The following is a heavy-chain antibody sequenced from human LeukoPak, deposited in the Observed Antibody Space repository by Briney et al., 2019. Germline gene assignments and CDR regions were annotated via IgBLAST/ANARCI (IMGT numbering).Heavy chain of an antibody. CDR2: ISYDGSNK. CDR1: GYTFSSYA. D-gene: IGHD2-15*01. CDR3: ARDRLDYCSGGSCYPTTTFSFDY. Sequence: GGSLRLYCAASGYTFSSYAMHWVRQAPGKGLEWVAVISYDGSNKYYADSVKGRFTISRDNSKNTLYLQMNSLRAEDTAVYYCARDRLDYCSGGSCYPTTTFSFDYWGQGTLVTVSS. V-gene: IGHV3-30*04. J-gene: IGHJ4*02.